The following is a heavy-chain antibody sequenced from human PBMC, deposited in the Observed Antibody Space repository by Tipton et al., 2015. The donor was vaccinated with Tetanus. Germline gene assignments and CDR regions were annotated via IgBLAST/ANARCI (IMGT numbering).Heavy chain of an antibody. V-gene: IGHV5-51*01. CDR2: IYPGDSDT. CDR3: ARRLGPYTGDQIWHFDL. D-gene: IGHD7-27*01. CDR1: GYNFNLYW. J-gene: IGHJ2*01. Sequence: QSEPEVKKPGESLKISCQGSGYNFNLYWIAWVRQMPGKGLEWMGIIYPGDSDTTYSPSFQGQVTISADRSISTAYLQWSSLKASATAVFFCARRLGPYTGDQIWHFDLWGRGTLVTVSS.